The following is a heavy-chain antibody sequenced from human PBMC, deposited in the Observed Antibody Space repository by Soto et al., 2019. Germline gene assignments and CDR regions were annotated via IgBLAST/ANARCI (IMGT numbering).Heavy chain of an antibody. Sequence: QVQLVQSGAEVKKPGSSVKVSCKASGGTFSSYAISWVRQAPEQGLEWMGGIIPIFGTANNAQKFQGRVTITADDSTSTVYMELSSLRLEDVDVYYCARDLTTLTAYYYVCGMDVWVKGTTMTVSS. CDR1: GGTFSSYA. V-gene: IGHV1-69*12. J-gene: IGHJ6*04. D-gene: IGHD4-17*01. CDR3: ARDLTTLTAYYYVCGMDV. CDR2: IIPIFGTA.